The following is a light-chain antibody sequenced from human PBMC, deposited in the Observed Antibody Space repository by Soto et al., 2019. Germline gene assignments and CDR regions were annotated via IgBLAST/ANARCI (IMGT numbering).Light chain of an antibody. Sequence: DIQMNQSPSSLSASVGDRVTITCRASQGISNYLAWYQQKPGKVPKVLIYAASTLQSGVTSRFSGSGSETDFTLTISSLQPEDVATYYCQKYNSAPQTFGQGTKVDIK. V-gene: IGKV1-27*01. CDR3: QKYNSAPQT. CDR1: QGISNY. CDR2: AAS. J-gene: IGKJ1*01.